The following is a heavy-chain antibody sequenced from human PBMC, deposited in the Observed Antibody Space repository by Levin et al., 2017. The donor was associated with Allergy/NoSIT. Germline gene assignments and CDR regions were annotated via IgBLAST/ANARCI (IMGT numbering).Heavy chain of an antibody. CDR2: LSPTGETT. Sequence: ASVKVSCKASGYTFVTYYLHWLRQAPGQGLEWIGILSPTGETTLFAQNFQDRVIFTRDMSTSTVYMELSNLRSDDTAVYYCARADVTRLTVDFWGPGTLVTVSS. CDR3: ARADVTRLTVDF. J-gene: IGHJ4*01. CDR1: GYTFVTYY. D-gene: IGHD2-8*02. V-gene: IGHV1-46*01.